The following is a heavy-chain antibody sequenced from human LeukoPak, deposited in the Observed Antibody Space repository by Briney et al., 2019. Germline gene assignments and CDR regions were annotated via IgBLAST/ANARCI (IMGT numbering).Heavy chain of an antibody. Sequence: ASVKVSCKASGYTFTGYYMHWVRPAPGQGLEWMGWINPNSGGTNYAQKFQGRVTMTRDTSISTAYMELSRLRSDDTAVYYCARPTVAATPWFDPWGQGTLVTVSS. J-gene: IGHJ5*02. CDR2: INPNSGGT. CDR3: ARPTVAATPWFDP. CDR1: GYTFTGYY. V-gene: IGHV1-2*02. D-gene: IGHD6-19*01.